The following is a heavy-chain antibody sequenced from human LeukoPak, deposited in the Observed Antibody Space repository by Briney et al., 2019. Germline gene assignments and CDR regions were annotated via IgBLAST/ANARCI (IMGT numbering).Heavy chain of an antibody. CDR3: ARSYYDILTGYYSYYFDY. J-gene: IGHJ4*02. Sequence: GESLKISCKGSGYSFTSYWIGWVRQMPGKGLEWMGIIYPGDSDTRYSPSFQGQVTISADKSISTAYLQWSSLKASDTAMYYCARSYYDILTGYYSYYFDYWGRGTLVTVSS. D-gene: IGHD3-9*01. CDR2: IYPGDSDT. V-gene: IGHV5-51*01. CDR1: GYSFTSYW.